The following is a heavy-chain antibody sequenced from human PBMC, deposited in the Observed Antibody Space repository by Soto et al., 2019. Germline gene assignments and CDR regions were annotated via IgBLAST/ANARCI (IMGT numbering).Heavy chain of an antibody. J-gene: IGHJ5*02. CDR3: AKDPDYGDYVGWFDP. CDR1: GFTFSSYA. D-gene: IGHD4-17*01. CDR2: ISGSGGST. V-gene: IGHV3-23*01. Sequence: GGSLRLSCAASGFTFSSYAMSWVRQAPGKGLEWVSAISGSGGSTYYADSVKGRFTISRDNSKNTLYLQMNSLRAEDTAVYYCAKDPDYGDYVGWFDPWGQGTLVTVSS.